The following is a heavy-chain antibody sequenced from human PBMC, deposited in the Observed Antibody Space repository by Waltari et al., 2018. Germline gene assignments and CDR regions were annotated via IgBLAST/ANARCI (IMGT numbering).Heavy chain of an antibody. CDR3: AADPEGPLGRFLDY. Sequence: QVQPVESGGGVVQPGTSLRLSCAASEFNFRNYAMNWVRQAPGKGLGWVALISYDGSNKYYADSVQGRFTISRDNSRSTVYLQLNSLRAEDTAVYYCAADPEGPLGRFLDYWGQGTLVTVSS. D-gene: IGHD3-16*01. V-gene: IGHV3-30-3*01. CDR2: ISYDGSNK. J-gene: IGHJ4*02. CDR1: EFNFRNYA.